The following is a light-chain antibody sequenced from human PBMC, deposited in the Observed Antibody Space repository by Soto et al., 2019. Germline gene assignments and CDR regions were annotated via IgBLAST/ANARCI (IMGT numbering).Light chain of an antibody. J-gene: IGKJ1*01. V-gene: IGKV1-5*01. CDR1: QRVDRW. CDR3: QQYKDYAYT. Sequence: DIQMTQSPSTLSASAGDRVTITCRASQRVDRWLAWYQQKPGKAPKLLISDASTLESGVPSRFSGSGSVTEFTLTISSLQPDDFATYYCQQYKDYAYTFGQGTKVDIK. CDR2: DAS.